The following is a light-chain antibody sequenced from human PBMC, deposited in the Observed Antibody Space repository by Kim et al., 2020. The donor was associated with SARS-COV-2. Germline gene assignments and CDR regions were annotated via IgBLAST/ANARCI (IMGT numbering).Light chain of an antibody. CDR3: QSYDRGNPWV. V-gene: IGLV6-57*04. CDR2: EDD. CDR1: SGSIANNY. J-gene: IGLJ3*02. Sequence: NFMLTQPHSVSESPGKTVTISCSRSSGSIANNYVQWYQQRPGRAPTTVIYEDDQRPSGVPDRFSGSIDSSSNSASLIISGLKTEDEADYYCQSYDRGNPWVFGGGTQLTVL.